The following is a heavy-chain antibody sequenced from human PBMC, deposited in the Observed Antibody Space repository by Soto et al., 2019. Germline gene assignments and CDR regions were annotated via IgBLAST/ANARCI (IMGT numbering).Heavy chain of an antibody. J-gene: IGHJ4*02. Sequence: EVQLLESGGGLVQPGGSLRLSCAASGFTFSSYAMSWVRQAPGKGLEWVSAISGSGGSTYYTDSVKGRFTISRHNSKNTLSLPMTSLSDEDTPVYYCATPRYRGSGWYYPDYWGQGTLVTVSS. D-gene: IGHD6-19*01. V-gene: IGHV3-23*01. CDR2: ISGSGGST. CDR1: GFTFSSYA. CDR3: ATPRYRGSGWYYPDY.